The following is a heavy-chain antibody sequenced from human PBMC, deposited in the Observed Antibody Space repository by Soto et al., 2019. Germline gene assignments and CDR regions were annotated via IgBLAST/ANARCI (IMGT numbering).Heavy chain of an antibody. V-gene: IGHV4-39*01. J-gene: IGHJ4*02. D-gene: IGHD6-19*01. CDR1: GGSITSNDYY. Sequence: QLHLQESGPGLVKPSETLSLICTVSGGSITSNDYYWGWLRQPPGKGLEWVGNIHYSGRAFYNPSLKSRVTTYVDKSKNQFSLKLSSVTAADTAVYYCADMRGQWLPRDWGQGTLVTVS. CDR3: ADMRGQWLPRD. CDR2: IHYSGRA.